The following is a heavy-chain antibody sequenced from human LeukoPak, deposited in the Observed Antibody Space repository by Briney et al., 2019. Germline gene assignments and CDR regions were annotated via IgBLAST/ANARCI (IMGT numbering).Heavy chain of an antibody. Sequence: SVKVSCKASGGTFSRYAISWVRQALGQGLEWMGGIIPIFGTANYAQKFQGRVTITTDESTSTAYMELSSLRSEDTAVYYCARGVKQERYYYYYMDVWGKGTTVTVSS. J-gene: IGHJ6*03. D-gene: IGHD2-21*01. V-gene: IGHV1-69*05. CDR1: GGTFSRYA. CDR2: IIPIFGTA. CDR3: ARGVKQERYYYYYMDV.